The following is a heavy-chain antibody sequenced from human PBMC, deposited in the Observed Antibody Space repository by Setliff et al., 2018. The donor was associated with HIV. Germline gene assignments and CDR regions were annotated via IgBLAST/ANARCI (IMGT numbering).Heavy chain of an antibody. J-gene: IGHJ4*02. CDR3: AALAAVFDY. Sequence: PGGSLRLSCAASAFTFSSYGMHWVRQAPGKGLEWVAFIRYDGSDKYYADSVKGRFTISRDNSKNTLYLQMNTLRPGDTAVYYCAALAAVFDYWGQGTVVTVSS. CDR1: AFTFSSYG. D-gene: IGHD2-15*01. CDR2: IRYDGSDK. V-gene: IGHV3-30*02.